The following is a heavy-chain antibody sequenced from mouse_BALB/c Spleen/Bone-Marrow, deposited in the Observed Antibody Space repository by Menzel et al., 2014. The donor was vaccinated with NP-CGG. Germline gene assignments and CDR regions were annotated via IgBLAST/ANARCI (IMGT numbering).Heavy chain of an antibody. Sequence: VKLQESGVELVKPGASVKLYCKASGNTFTSYDINWVRQRPEQGLEWIGWIFPGDSTTKYNEKFKGKATLTTDKSSSTVHMQLSRLTSEDSAVYFCVRSRLRDWYFDVWGAGTTVTISS. J-gene: IGHJ1*01. CDR1: GNTFTSYD. V-gene: IGHV1S56*01. CDR3: VRSRLRDWYFDV. CDR2: IFPGDSTT. D-gene: IGHD1-2*01.